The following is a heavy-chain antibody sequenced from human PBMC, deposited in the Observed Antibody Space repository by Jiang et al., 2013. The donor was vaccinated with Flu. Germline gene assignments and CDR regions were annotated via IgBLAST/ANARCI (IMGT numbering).Heavy chain of an antibody. CDR3: AKGDGSYIHFYYGMDV. V-gene: IGHV3-30*18. D-gene: IGHD1-26*01. CDR1: GFTFSSYG. Sequence: VQLVESGGGVVQPGRSLRLSCAASGFTFSSYGLHWVRQAPGKGLEWVAVISYDGRNKYYADSVKGRFTISRDNSKNTLYLQMNSLRADDTGVYYCAKGDGSYIHFYYGMDVWGQGTTVTVSS. CDR2: ISYDGRNK. J-gene: IGHJ6*02.